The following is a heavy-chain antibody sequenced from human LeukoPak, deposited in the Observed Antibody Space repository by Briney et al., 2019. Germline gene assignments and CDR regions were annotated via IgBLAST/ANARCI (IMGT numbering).Heavy chain of an antibody. V-gene: IGHV4-34*01. CDR2: INHSGST. CDR3: ARGSSTFDY. D-gene: IGHD6-13*01. J-gene: IGHJ4*02. Sequence: PSETLTLTCAVYGGSFSGYYWSWIRQPPGKGLEWIGEINHSGSTNYNPSLKSRVTISADKSKNQFSLKLSSVTAADTAVYYCARGSSTFDYWGQGSLVTVSS. CDR1: GGSFSGYY.